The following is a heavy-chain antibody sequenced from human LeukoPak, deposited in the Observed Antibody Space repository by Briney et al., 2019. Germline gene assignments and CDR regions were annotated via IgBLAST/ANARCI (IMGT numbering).Heavy chain of an antibody. J-gene: IGHJ4*02. D-gene: IGHD2-2*01. V-gene: IGHV3-23*01. CDR1: GFTFSTYA. CDR3: AKGTLGSCSGATCYDFDN. Sequence: PGGSLRLSCAASGFTFSTYAMNWVRQAPGKRLEGVSSITGSGRDTYHAGSVKGRITISRDNSRNTLYLQMNSLRAEDTALYYCAKGTLGSCSGATCYDFDNWGQGTLVTVSS. CDR2: ITGSGRDT.